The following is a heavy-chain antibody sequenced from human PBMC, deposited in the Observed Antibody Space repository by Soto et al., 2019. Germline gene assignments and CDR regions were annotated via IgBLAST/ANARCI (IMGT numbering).Heavy chain of an antibody. Sequence: GESLKISCKGSGYTFTSYWIGWVRQMPGKGLEWMGIIYPGDSDTRYSLSFQGQVTISADKSISTAYLQWSSLKASDTAMYYCARRARGDIVVVPAAMLDWYFDLWGRGTQITVSS. J-gene: IGHJ2*01. CDR1: GYTFTSYW. CDR2: IYPGDSDT. D-gene: IGHD2-2*01. V-gene: IGHV5-51*01. CDR3: ARRARGDIVVVPAAMLDWYFDL.